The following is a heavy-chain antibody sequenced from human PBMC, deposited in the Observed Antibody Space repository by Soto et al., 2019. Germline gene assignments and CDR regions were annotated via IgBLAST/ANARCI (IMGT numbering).Heavy chain of an antibody. CDR2: INPSGGST. D-gene: IGHD3-22*01. J-gene: IGHJ4*01. Sequence: GASVKVSCKASGYTLIMHYIHWMRQAPGQGLEWMGIINPSGGSTTYAQKFQGRVTMTRYTSTSTVYMDLSSLTSEDTAVYYCARSPYSSGYYYAIDYWG. V-gene: IGHV1-46*01. CDR1: GYTLIMHY. CDR3: ARSPYSSGYYYAIDY.